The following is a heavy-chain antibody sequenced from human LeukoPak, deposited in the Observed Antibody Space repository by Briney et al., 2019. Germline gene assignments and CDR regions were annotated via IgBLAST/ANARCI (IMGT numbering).Heavy chain of an antibody. V-gene: IGHV1-18*01. CDR2: ISAYNGNT. D-gene: IGHD3-22*01. J-gene: IGHJ5*02. CDR3: AAQVNYHDSTVWDP. CDR1: GYTFTSYG. Sequence: ASVKVSCKASGYTFTSYGISWVRQAPGQGLEWMGWISAYNGNTNYAQKLQGRVTMTTDTSTSTAYMELRSLRSDDTAVYYCAAQVNYHDSTVWDPWGQGTLVTVSS.